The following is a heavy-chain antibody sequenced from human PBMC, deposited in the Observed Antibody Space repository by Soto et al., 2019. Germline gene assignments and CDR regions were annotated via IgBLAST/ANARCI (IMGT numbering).Heavy chain of an antibody. CDR1: GGSFSGYY. CDR3: ARGHLVVVAATRGAKYYFDY. D-gene: IGHD2-15*01. J-gene: IGHJ4*02. V-gene: IGHV4-34*01. CDR2: INHSGST. Sequence: PETLSLTCAFYGGSFSGYYWSWIRQPPGKGLEWSGEINHSGSTNYNPSLKSRVTISVDTSKNQFSLKLSSVSAADTAVYYCARGHLVVVAATRGAKYYFDYWGQGPLVTV.